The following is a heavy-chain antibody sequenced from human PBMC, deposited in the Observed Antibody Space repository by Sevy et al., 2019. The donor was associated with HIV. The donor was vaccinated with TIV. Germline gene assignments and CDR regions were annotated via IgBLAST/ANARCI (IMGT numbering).Heavy chain of an antibody. J-gene: IGHJ5*02. CDR1: GGSFSGYY. CDR2: INHSGST. Sequence: SETLSLTCAVYGGSFSGYYWNWIRQSPGKGLEWIGEINHSGSTHYNPSLKSRVTISVDTSKNQFSLRLNSVTAADKAVYYCARAPPVVVVPGAPSWFDPWGQGTLVTVSP. V-gene: IGHV4-34*01. D-gene: IGHD2-2*01. CDR3: ARAPPVVVVPGAPSWFDP.